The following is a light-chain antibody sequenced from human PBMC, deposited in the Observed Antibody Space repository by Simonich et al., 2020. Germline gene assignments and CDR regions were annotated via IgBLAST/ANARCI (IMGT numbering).Light chain of an antibody. J-gene: IGLJ2*01. V-gene: IGLV2-11*01. CDR1: SSDVGGYNY. CDR2: DVS. Sequence: QSALTQPRSVSGSPGQSVTISCTGTSSDVGGYNYVSWYQQHPGKAPKLRIYDVSKRPAGVPYRFSGSKSGNTASLTISGLQAEDEADYYCCSYAGSYTLVFGGGTKLTVL. CDR3: CSYAGSYTLV.